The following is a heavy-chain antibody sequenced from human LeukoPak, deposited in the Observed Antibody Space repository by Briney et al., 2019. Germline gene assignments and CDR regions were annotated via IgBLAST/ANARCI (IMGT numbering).Heavy chain of an antibody. V-gene: IGHV3-23*01. Sequence: GGSLRLSCAASGFSFNNCAMTWVRQAPGKGLEWVSTIVGDGSKTYYADSVKGRFTISSDNSRTLLFLHTNSLRAEDTAVYYCAKQPYNFYYLDVWGEGTTVTVSS. CDR2: IVGDGSKT. CDR1: GFSFNNCA. J-gene: IGHJ6*03. D-gene: IGHD2-21*01. CDR3: AKQPYNFYYLDV.